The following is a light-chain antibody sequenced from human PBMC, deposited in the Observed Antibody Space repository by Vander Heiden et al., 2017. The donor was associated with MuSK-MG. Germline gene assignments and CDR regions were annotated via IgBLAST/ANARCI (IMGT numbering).Light chain of an antibody. Sequence: EIVMTQSPATLSVSPGERPTLPCRASRSVSSNLAWYQQKPGQAPRLLIYGASTRATGIPARFSGSGSGTEFTLTISSLQSEDFAVYYCQQYNNWPLWTFGQGTKVDIK. CDR1: RSVSSN. CDR2: GAS. CDR3: QQYNNWPLWT. J-gene: IGKJ1*01. V-gene: IGKV3-15*01.